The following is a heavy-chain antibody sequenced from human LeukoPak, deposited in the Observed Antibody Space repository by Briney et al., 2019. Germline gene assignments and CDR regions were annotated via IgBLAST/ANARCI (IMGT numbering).Heavy chain of an antibody. J-gene: IGHJ6*04. CDR2: IYYSGST. V-gene: IGHV4-30-4*01. Sequence: PSQTLSLTCTVSGGSISSGDYYWSWIRQPPGKGLEWIGYIYYSGSTYYNPSLKSRVTTSVDTSKNQFSLKLSSVTAADTAVYYCARDPLVVVAATRYYYYGMDVWGKGTTVTVSS. CDR1: GGSISSGDYY. D-gene: IGHD2-15*01. CDR3: ARDPLVVVAATRYYYYGMDV.